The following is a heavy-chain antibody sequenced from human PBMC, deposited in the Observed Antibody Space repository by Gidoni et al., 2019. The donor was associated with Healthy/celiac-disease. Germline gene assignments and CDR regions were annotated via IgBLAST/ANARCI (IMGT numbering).Heavy chain of an antibody. CDR3: AGEQQLVPNDAFDI. Sequence: QGQLVASGGGVVQPGRALSPSRTDPGFTFRRYAMHWVRQAPAKGLAWVAVISYDGSNKYYAYSVKGRFTISRDNSKNTLYLQMNSLRAEDTAVYYCAGEQQLVPNDAFDIWGQGTMVTVSS. CDR1: GFTFRRYA. J-gene: IGHJ3*02. CDR2: ISYDGSNK. D-gene: IGHD6-13*01. V-gene: IGHV3-30-3*01.